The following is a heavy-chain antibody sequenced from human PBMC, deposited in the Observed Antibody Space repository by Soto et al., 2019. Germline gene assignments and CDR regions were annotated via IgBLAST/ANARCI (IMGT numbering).Heavy chain of an antibody. CDR3: ATDGAGLHTEDYFDY. D-gene: IGHD4-4*01. CDR1: GYTFTGYY. V-gene: IGHV1-2*02. Sequence: QVQLVQSGAEVKKPGASVKVSCKASGYTFTGYYMHWVRQAPGQGLEWMGWINPNSGGTNYAQKLQGRVTMTTDTSTSTAYMELRSLRSDDTAVYYCATDGAGLHTEDYFDYWGQGTLVTVSS. CDR2: INPNSGGT. J-gene: IGHJ4*02.